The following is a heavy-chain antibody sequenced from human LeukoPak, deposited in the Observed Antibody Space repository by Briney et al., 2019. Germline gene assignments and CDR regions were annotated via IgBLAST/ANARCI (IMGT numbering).Heavy chain of an antibody. CDR3: ARDFAAAGIFDY. CDR1: GFSFSTYG. Sequence: PGGSLRLSCAASGFSFSTYGLHWVRQAPGKGLEWVALILYDGSNKYYADSVKGRFTISRDNSKNTLYMQMNSLRAEDTAVYYCARDFAAAGIFDYWGQGTLVTVSS. D-gene: IGHD6-13*01. J-gene: IGHJ4*02. CDR2: ILYDGSNK. V-gene: IGHV3-30*19.